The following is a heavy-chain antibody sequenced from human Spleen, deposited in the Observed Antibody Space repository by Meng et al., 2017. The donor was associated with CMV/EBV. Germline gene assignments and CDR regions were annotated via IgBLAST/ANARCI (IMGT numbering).Heavy chain of an antibody. D-gene: IGHD2-2*01. Sequence: ASVKVSCKASGYTFTSYGITWVRQAPGQGLEWMGWIGAYNGDTNYAQKLQGRVAMTTDTSTSTAYMELRSLRSDDTAVYYCARGRQHCTSTSCYGFGIRDRYYYYGMDVWGQGTTVTVFS. V-gene: IGHV1-18*01. CDR3: ARGRQHCTSTSCYGFGIRDRYYYYGMDV. CDR1: GYTFTSYG. J-gene: IGHJ6*02. CDR2: IGAYNGDT.